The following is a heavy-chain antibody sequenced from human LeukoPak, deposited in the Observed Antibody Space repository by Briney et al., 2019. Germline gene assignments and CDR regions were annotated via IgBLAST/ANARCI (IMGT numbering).Heavy chain of an antibody. CDR2: ISSSSSYI. Sequence: GGSQRLSCAASGFTFSSYSMNWVRQAPGKGLEWVSSISSSSSYIYHADSVKGRFTISRDNAKNSLYLRMNSLRAEDTAAPYCARDLRLDYWGQGTLVTVSS. CDR3: ARDLRLDY. V-gene: IGHV3-21*01. J-gene: IGHJ4*02. CDR1: GFTFSSYS.